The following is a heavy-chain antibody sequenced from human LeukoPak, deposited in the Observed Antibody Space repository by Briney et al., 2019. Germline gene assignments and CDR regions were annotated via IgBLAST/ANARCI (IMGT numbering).Heavy chain of an antibody. CDR2: ISDSGSST. Sequence: GGSLRLSCAASGFTFSAYAMSWVRQAPGKGLEWVSAISDSGSSTYYADSVKGRFTISRDNSKNTLYLQMNSLKAEDTAVYYCAKKAVGTSTGGPFDSLGQGTLGIVSS. D-gene: IGHD1-26*01. CDR1: GFTFSAYA. V-gene: IGHV3-23*01. J-gene: IGHJ5*01. CDR3: AKKAVGTSTGGPFDS.